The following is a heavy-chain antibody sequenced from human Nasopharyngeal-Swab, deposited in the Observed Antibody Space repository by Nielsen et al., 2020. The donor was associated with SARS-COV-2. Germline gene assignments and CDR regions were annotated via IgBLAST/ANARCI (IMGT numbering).Heavy chain of an antibody. D-gene: IGHD1-14*01. J-gene: IGHJ3*02. Sequence: ASVKVSCKASGYTFTSYGISWVRQAPGQGLEWMGWISAYNGNTNYAQKLQGRVTMTTDTSTSTAYMELRSLRSDDTAVYYCARSVGPSATTGHGAFDIWGQGTMVIVSS. CDR2: ISAYNGNT. CDR1: GYTFTSYG. V-gene: IGHV1-18*01. CDR3: ARSVGPSATTGHGAFDI.